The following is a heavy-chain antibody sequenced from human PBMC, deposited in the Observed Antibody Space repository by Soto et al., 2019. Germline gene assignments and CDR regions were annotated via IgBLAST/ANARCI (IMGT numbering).Heavy chain of an antibody. CDR1: GYTFTGYY. CDR3: ARDSYDSSGGSWGMDV. CDR2: VNPNSGGT. V-gene: IGHV1-2*04. Sequence: ASVKVSCKASGYTFTGYYMHWVRQAPGQGLEWMGWVNPNSGGTNYAQKFQGWVTMTRDTSISTAYMELSRLRSDDTAVYYCARDSYDSSGGSWGMDVWGQGTTVTVSS. J-gene: IGHJ6*02. D-gene: IGHD3-22*01.